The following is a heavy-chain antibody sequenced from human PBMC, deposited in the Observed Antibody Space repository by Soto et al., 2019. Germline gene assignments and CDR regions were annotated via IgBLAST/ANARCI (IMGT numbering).Heavy chain of an antibody. CDR3: AKEHYDYVWGSYDRSYGMDV. J-gene: IGHJ6*02. V-gene: IGHV3-23*01. CDR1: GFTFSSYA. D-gene: IGHD3-16*01. CDR2: ISGSGGST. Sequence: GGSLRLSCAASGFTFSSYAMSWVRQAPGKGLEWVSAISGSGGSTYYADSVKGRFTISRDNSKNTLYLQMNSLRAEDTGVYYCAKEHYDYVWGSYDRSYGMDVWGQGTTVTVSS.